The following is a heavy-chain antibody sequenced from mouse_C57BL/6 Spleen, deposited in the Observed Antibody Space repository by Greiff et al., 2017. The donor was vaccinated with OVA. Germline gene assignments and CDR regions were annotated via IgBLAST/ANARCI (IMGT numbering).Heavy chain of an antibody. Sequence: EVQLQESGGGLVKPGGSLKLSCAASGFTFSDYGMHWVRQAPEKGLEWVAYISSGSSTIYYADTVKGRFTISRDNAKNTLFLQMTSLRSEDTAMYYCARAYGYDEGGAMDYWGQGTSVTVSS. CDR1: GFTFSDYG. J-gene: IGHJ4*01. D-gene: IGHD2-2*01. V-gene: IGHV5-17*01. CDR3: ARAYGYDEGGAMDY. CDR2: ISSGSSTI.